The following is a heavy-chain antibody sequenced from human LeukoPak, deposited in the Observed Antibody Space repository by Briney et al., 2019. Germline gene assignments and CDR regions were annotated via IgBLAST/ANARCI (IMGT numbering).Heavy chain of an antibody. Sequence: SETLSLTCAVYGGSFSGYYCSWIRQPPGKGLECIGEINHSGSTNYNPSLKSRVTISVDTSKNQFSLKLSSVTAADTAVYYCARRRKQQLVRNFDYWGQGTLVTVSS. CDR3: ARRRKQQLVRNFDY. J-gene: IGHJ4*02. D-gene: IGHD6-13*01. CDR1: GGSFSGYY. V-gene: IGHV4-34*01. CDR2: INHSGST.